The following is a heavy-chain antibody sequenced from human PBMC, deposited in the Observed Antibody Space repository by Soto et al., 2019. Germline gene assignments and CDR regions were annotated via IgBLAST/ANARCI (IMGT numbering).Heavy chain of an antibody. D-gene: IGHD2-2*01. V-gene: IGHV3-11*01. CDR3: ARDRTDCSRTSCSIDH. Sequence: QVQLVESGGGLVKPGGSLRLSCAASGVTFSDYYMWWIRQAPGKGLGWVSYINTSGHSRYSADSVKGRFTISRDNAKNSLDLQMNNLRVEDTAVYYCARDRTDCSRTSCSIDHWGQGTLVTVSS. J-gene: IGHJ4*02. CDR1: GVTFSDYY. CDR2: INTSGHSR.